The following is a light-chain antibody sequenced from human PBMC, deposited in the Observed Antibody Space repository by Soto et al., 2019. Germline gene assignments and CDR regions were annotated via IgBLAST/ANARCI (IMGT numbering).Light chain of an antibody. V-gene: IGLV1-51*01. Sequence: QSVLTQPPSVSAAPGQKVTISCSGSSSNIGNNYVSWYQHLPGTAPKLLIYDNNKRPSGIPDRFSGSKSGTSATLCITGLQTGDEADYYCGTWDSSLSAGVFGGGTKVTVL. CDR2: DNN. CDR3: GTWDSSLSAGV. CDR1: SSNIGNNY. J-gene: IGLJ2*01.